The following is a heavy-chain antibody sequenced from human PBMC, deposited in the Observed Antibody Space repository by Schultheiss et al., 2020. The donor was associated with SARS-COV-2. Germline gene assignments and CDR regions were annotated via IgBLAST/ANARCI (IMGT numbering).Heavy chain of an antibody. CDR1: GFTFSSYE. V-gene: IGHV3-48*03. J-gene: IGHJ6*02. Sequence: GESLKISCAASGFTFSSYEMNWVRQAPGKGLEWVSYISSSGSTIYYADSVKGRFTISRDNAKNSLYLQMNSLRAEDTAVYYCARPGGGSYYYYGMDVWGQGTTVTVSS. CDR3: ARPGGGSYYYYGMDV. CDR2: ISSSGSTI. D-gene: IGHD1-26*01.